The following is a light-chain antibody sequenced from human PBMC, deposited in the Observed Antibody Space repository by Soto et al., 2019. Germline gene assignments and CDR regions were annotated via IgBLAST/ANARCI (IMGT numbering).Light chain of an antibody. CDR1: QSVSSSY. CDR3: QQRHNWPIT. J-gene: IGKJ5*01. Sequence: EIVLTQSPGTLSLSPGERATLSCRASQSVSSSYLAWYQQTPGQAPRLLVYDTSYRATGVPDRFSGSGSGTDFTLTISGLEPADLGVYYCQQRHNWPITFGQGTRLEIK. V-gene: IGKV3D-20*02. CDR2: DTS.